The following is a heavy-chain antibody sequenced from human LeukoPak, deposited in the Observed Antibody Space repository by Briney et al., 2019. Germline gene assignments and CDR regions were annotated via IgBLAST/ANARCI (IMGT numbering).Heavy chain of an antibody. J-gene: IGHJ4*02. CDR3: ARVIWFGAVFDY. CDR2: IYTSGST. CDR1: GGSINSATYY. V-gene: IGHV4-61*02. Sequence: SETLSLTCTVSGGSINSATYYWTWIRQPAGKGLEWIGRIYTSGSTNYNPSLESRVTISLDTSKNQFSLKMNSVTAADTAVYYCARVIWFGAVFDYWGQGTLVTVSS. D-gene: IGHD3-10*01.